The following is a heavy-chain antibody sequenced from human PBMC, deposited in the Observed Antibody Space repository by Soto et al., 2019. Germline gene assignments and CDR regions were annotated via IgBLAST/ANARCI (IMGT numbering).Heavy chain of an antibody. CDR3: ARGLEWIQLWFYYYGMDV. V-gene: IGHV4-39*01. D-gene: IGHD5-18*01. J-gene: IGHJ6*02. CDR2: IYYSGST. CDR1: GGSISSSSYY. Sequence: SETLSLTCTVSGGSISSSSYYWGWIRQPPGKGLEWIGSIYYSGSTYYNPSLKSRVTISVDTSKNQFSLKLSSVTAADTAVYYCARGLEWIQLWFYYYGMDVWGQGTTVT.